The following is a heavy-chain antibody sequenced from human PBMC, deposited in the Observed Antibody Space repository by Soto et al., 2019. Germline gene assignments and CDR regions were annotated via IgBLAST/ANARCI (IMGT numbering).Heavy chain of an antibody. CDR3: ARDRYFYDSRGYYRTLDS. CDR2: IFHSGIT. CDR1: GDSFSNHY. D-gene: IGHD3-22*01. Sequence: ASETLSLTCTISGDSFSNHYWTWIRQSPGKGLEWIGYIFHSGITDYNPSVKSRVTISIDKSRNLFSLNLTSVTAADTAVDYCARDRYFYDSRGYYRTLDSWGQGTLVTVSS. J-gene: IGHJ5*01. V-gene: IGHV4-59*11.